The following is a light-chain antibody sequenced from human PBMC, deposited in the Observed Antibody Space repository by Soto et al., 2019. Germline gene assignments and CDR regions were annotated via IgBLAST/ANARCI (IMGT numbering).Light chain of an antibody. J-gene: IGLJ1*01. CDR2: SNN. V-gene: IGLV1-44*01. Sequence: QSVLNQPPSASGTPGQRVTISFSGSSSNIGSNTVNWYQQLPGTAPKLLIYSNNQRPSGVPDRFSGSKSGTSASLAISGLQSEDEADYYCAAWDDSLNGPFYVFGTGTKVTVL. CDR3: AAWDDSLNGPFYV. CDR1: SSNIGSNT.